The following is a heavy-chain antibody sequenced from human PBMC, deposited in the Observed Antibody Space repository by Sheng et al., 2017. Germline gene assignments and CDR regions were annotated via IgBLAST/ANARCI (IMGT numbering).Heavy chain of an antibody. V-gene: IGHV4-39*07. D-gene: IGHD3-3*01. Sequence: QLQLQESGPGLVKPSETLSLTCTVSGGSISSSSYYWGWIRQPPGKGLEWIGSIYYSGSTYYNPSLKSRVTISVDTSKNQFSLKLSSVTAADTAVYYCAMGPVGDGPRRNWFDPWGPGEPWS. CDR1: GGSISSSSYY. CDR2: IYYSGST. J-gene: IGHJ5*02. CDR3: AMGPVGDGPRRNWFDP.